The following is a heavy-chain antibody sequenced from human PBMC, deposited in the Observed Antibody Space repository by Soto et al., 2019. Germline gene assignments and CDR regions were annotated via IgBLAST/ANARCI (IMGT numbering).Heavy chain of an antibody. D-gene: IGHD2-8*01. Sequence: QVQLVESGGGVVQPGRSLRLSCAASGFTFSDYAMHWVRHVPGQGLEWVAVISFDGNIKYDADSVKGRFTISRDNSKNTLFLQMNSLKGEDTAVYSCARAPRRYCTSLSCLGLYGLDVWGHRTTVTVSS. V-gene: IGHV3-30-3*01. CDR1: GFTFSDYA. CDR3: ARAPRRYCTSLSCLGLYGLDV. J-gene: IGHJ6*02. CDR2: ISFDGNIK.